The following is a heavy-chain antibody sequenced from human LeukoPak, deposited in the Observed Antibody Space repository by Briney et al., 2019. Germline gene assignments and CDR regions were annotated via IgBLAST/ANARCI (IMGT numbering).Heavy chain of an antibody. CDR1: GGSISSYY. Sequence: SETLSLTCTVSGGSISSYYWSWIRQPPGKGLEWIGEINHSGSTNYNPSLKSRVTISVDTSKNQFSLKLSSVTAADTAVYYCARFIVVVDRKYYFDYWGQGTLVTVSS. J-gene: IGHJ4*02. D-gene: IGHD3-22*01. CDR3: ARFIVVVDRKYYFDY. CDR2: INHSGST. V-gene: IGHV4-34*01.